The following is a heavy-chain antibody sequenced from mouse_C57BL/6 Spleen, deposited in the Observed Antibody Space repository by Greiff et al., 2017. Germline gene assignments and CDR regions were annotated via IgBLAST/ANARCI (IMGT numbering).Heavy chain of an antibody. CDR1: GFTFPDYY. Sequence: EVKVVESGGGLVQPGGSLSLSCAASGFTFPDYYMSWVRQPPGKALEWLGFIRNKANGYTTEYSASVKGRFTISRDNSQSILYLQMNALRAEDSATYYCARYENSNYLFAYWGQGTLVTVSA. V-gene: IGHV7-3*01. D-gene: IGHD2-5*01. CDR2: IRNKANGYTT. J-gene: IGHJ3*01. CDR3: ARYENSNYLFAY.